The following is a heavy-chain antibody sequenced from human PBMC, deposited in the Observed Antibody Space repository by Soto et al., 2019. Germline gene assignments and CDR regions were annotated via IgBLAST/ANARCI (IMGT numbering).Heavy chain of an antibody. J-gene: IGHJ3*02. D-gene: IGHD2-2*02. CDR3: ARGPQLLYLQGMNDAFDI. CDR2: ISSSSSYI. CDR1: GFTFSSYS. Sequence: GGSLRLSCAASGFTFSSYSMNWVRQAPGKGLEWVSSISSSSSYIYYADSVKGRFTISRDNAKNSLYLQMNSLRAEDTAVYYCARGPQLLYLQGMNDAFDIWGQGTMVTVSS. V-gene: IGHV3-21*01.